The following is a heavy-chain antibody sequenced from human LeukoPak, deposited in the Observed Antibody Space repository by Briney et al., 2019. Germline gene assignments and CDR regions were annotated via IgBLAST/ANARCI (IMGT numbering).Heavy chain of an antibody. V-gene: IGHV3-23*01. Sequence: GGSLRPSCAASGFTFSSYAMSWVRQAPGKGLEWVSAISGSGGSTYYADSVKGRFTISRDNSKNTLYLQMDSLRADDTAVYYCAKVQKLIVGATTDYWGQGTLVTVSS. D-gene: IGHD1-26*01. CDR1: GFTFSSYA. J-gene: IGHJ4*02. CDR2: ISGSGGST. CDR3: AKVQKLIVGATTDY.